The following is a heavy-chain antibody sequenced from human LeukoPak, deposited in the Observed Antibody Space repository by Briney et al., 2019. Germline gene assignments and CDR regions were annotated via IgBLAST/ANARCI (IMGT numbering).Heavy chain of an antibody. Sequence: PSETLSLTCTVSGGSISSSSYYWGWIRQPPGKGLEWIGSIYYSGSTYYNPSLKSRVTISVDTSKNQFSLKLSSVTAADTAVYYCARDGGNDYDILTGNYTYYGMDVWGQGTTVTVSS. D-gene: IGHD3-9*01. CDR2: IYYSGST. CDR3: ARDGGNDYDILTGNYTYYGMDV. CDR1: GGSISSSSYY. V-gene: IGHV4-39*07. J-gene: IGHJ6*02.